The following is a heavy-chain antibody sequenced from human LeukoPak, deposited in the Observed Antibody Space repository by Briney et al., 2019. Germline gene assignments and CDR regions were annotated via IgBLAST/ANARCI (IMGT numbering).Heavy chain of an antibody. CDR3: ARYVPVKTGTTRASFDY. V-gene: IGHV4-34*01. D-gene: IGHD1-1*01. CDR2: INHSGST. J-gene: IGHJ4*02. CDR1: GGSFSGYY. Sequence: PSETLSLTCAVYGGSFSGYYWSWIRQPPGKGLEWIGEINHSGSTNENPSLKSRVTMSVDTSKSQFSLNLRSVTATDTAVYYCARYVPVKTGTTRASFDYWGQGILVTVSS.